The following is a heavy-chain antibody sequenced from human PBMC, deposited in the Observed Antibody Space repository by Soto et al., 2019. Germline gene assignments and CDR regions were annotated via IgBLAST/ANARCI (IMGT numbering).Heavy chain of an antibody. CDR2: INHSGST. Sequence: PSETLSLTCAVYGGSFSGYYWSWIRQPPGKGLEWIGEINHSGSTNYNPSLKSRVTISVDTSKNQFSLKLSSVTAADTAVYYCARGQWEDYVDWGQGTLVTVSS. V-gene: IGHV4-34*01. J-gene: IGHJ4*02. CDR3: ARGQWEDYVD. D-gene: IGHD1-26*01. CDR1: GGSFSGYY.